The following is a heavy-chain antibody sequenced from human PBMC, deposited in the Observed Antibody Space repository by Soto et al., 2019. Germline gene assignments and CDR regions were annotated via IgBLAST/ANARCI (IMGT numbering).Heavy chain of an antibody. CDR3: AREFPYYESSDSYFDY. D-gene: IGHD3-16*01. J-gene: IGHJ4*02. CDR2: VYYRGRS. V-gene: IGHV4-39*02. CDR1: GGSVTNSSYY. Sequence: ETLSLTCTVSGGSVTNSSYYWGWIRQSPGKGLEWIGSVYYRGRSYSKSSVKSRVTISVDTSKNQFSLNLNSVTASDTAVYYCAREFPYYESSDSYFDYWGQGALVTVSS.